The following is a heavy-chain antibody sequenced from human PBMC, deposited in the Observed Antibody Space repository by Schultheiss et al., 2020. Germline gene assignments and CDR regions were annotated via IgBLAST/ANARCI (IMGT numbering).Heavy chain of an antibody. CDR2: IWYDGSNK. V-gene: IGHV3-33*08. Sequence: GGSLRLSCAASGFTFSSYGMHWLRQAPGKGLEWVAVIWYDGSNKYYADSVKGRFTISRDNAKNSLYLQMNSLRAEDTAVYYCARDREDIAAPLDYWGQGTLVTVSS. CDR3: ARDREDIAAPLDY. CDR1: GFTFSSYG. J-gene: IGHJ4*02. D-gene: IGHD6-6*01.